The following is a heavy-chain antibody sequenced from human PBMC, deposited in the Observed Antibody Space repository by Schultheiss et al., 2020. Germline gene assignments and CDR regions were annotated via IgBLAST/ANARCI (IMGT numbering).Heavy chain of an antibody. CDR3: AKAQNRVIVAHRGGYFQH. CDR1: GFTFSGSA. D-gene: IGHD3-10*01. Sequence: GGSLRLSCAASGFTFSGSAMHWVRQAPGKGLEWVAVIYYDGRNKYYADSVKGRFTISRDNAKNSLYLQMNSLRTEDTAFYYCAKAQNRVIVAHRGGYFQHWGKGTLVTVSS. CDR2: IYYDGRNK. J-gene: IGHJ1*01. V-gene: IGHV3-30*04.